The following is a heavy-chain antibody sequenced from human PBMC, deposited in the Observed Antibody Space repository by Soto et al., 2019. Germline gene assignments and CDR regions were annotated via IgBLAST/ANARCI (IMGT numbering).Heavy chain of an antibody. CDR2: FYAGGST. CDR3: ARGYESNSRSVAY. CDR1: GFTASINY. V-gene: IGHV3-53*01. J-gene: IGHJ4*02. D-gene: IGHD3-16*01. Sequence: GGSLRLSCAASGFTASINYMSWVRQAPGKGLEWVSLFYAGGSTYYADSVKGRFTISRDNSKNTLYLQMNSLRVDDTAVYYCARGYESNSRSVAYWGQGILVTVSS.